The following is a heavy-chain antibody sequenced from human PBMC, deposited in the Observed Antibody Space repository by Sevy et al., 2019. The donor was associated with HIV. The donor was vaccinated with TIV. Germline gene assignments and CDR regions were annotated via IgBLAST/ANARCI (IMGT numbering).Heavy chain of an antibody. CDR3: VREDVNAPRTLLSFDI. V-gene: IGHV1-2*06. D-gene: IGHD2-8*01. Sequence: ASVKVSCKTTGYIFSDYTIHWVRQAPGQGLEWMALINPNSGVTIYAHNFRGRVSVTRDTSMSTAYMELSGLTSDDTAVYYCVREDVNAPRTLLSFDIWGQWTMVTVSS. CDR1: GYIFSDYT. J-gene: IGHJ3*02. CDR2: INPNSGVT.